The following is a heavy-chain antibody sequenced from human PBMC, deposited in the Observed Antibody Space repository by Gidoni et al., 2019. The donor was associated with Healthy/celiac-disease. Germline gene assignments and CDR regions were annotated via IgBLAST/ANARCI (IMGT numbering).Heavy chain of an antibody. D-gene: IGHD2-2*02. CDR1: GFTFSSYD. V-gene: IGHV3-13*01. CDR2: IGTAGDT. Sequence: EVQLVESGGGLVQPGGSLRLSCAASGFTFSSYDMPWVRQATGKGLEWVSAIGTAGDTYYPGSGKGRFTISRENAKNSLYLQMNSLRAGDTAVYYCARGSGGYCSSTSCYNDYYGMDVWGQGTTVTVSS. J-gene: IGHJ6*02. CDR3: ARGSGGYCSSTSCYNDYYGMDV.